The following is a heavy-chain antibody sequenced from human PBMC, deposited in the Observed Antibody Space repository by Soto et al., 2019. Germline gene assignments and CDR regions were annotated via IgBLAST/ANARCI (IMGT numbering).Heavy chain of an antibody. J-gene: IGHJ6*02. CDR2: ISGSGGST. CDR1: GFTFSSYA. Sequence: GGSLRLSCAASGFTFSSYAMSWVRQAPGKGLEWVSAISGSGGSTYYADSVKGRFTISRDNSKNTLYLQMNSLRAEDTAVYYCAKFPGVVVVAATLSYYYYGMDVWGQGTTVTVSS. D-gene: IGHD2-15*01. V-gene: IGHV3-23*01. CDR3: AKFPGVVVVAATLSYYYYGMDV.